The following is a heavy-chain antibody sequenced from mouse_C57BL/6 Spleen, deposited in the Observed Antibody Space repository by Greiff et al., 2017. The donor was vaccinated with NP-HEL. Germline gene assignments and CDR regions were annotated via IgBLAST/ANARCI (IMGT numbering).Heavy chain of an antibody. D-gene: IGHD2-5*01. Sequence: QVQLQQSGAELVRPGTSVKLSCKASGYTFTNYLIEWVKQRPGQGLEWIGEINPGSGGTNYNEKFKGKATLTADKSSNTAYMQLSSLTSEDSAIYFCARAGYYSSRFAYWGQGTTVTVSA. CDR2: INPGSGGT. CDR1: GYTFTNYL. J-gene: IGHJ3*01. V-gene: IGHV1-54*01. CDR3: ARAGYYSSRFAY.